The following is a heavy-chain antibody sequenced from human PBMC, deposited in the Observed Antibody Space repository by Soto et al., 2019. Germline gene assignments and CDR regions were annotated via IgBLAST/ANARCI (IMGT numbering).Heavy chain of an antibody. CDR2: ISSSSNSI. CDR1: GFTFSSYS. J-gene: IGHJ4*02. V-gene: IGHV3-48*01. D-gene: IGHD2-2*01. Sequence: GGALRLSCAASGFTFSSYSMNWVRQAPGKGLEWVSYISSSSNSIYYADSVKGRFTISRDNAKNSLHLQMNSLRAEDTAVYYSASPVECSTTSCIRWGQGT. CDR3: ASPVECSTTSCIR.